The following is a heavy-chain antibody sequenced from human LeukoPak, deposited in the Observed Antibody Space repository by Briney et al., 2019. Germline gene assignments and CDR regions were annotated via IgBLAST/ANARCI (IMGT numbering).Heavy chain of an antibody. CDR3: ARDELWSGSAVGY. D-gene: IGHD3-3*01. CDR1: GFTFSSRD. CDR2: IQYDGSNK. J-gene: IGHJ4*02. V-gene: IGHV3-30*02. Sequence: PGGSLRLSCAASGFTFSSRDWMTWVRQAPGKGLEWVTFIQYDGSNKYYADSVKGRFTISRDNSKNTVYLQMNSLRAEDTAVYYCARDELWSGSAVGYWGQGTLVTVSS.